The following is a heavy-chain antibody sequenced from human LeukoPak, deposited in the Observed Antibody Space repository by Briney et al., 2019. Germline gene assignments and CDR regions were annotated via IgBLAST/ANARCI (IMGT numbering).Heavy chain of an antibody. CDR1: GGTFSSYA. CDR2: IIPILGIA. J-gene: IGHJ4*02. Sequence: ASVKVSCKASGGTFSSYAISWVRKAPGQGLEWMGRIIPILGIANYAQKFQGRVTITADKSTSTAYMELSSLRSEDTAVYYCARGPSYYYDSSGYYNNDYWGQGTLVTVSS. CDR3: ARGPSYYYDSSGYYNNDY. D-gene: IGHD3-22*01. V-gene: IGHV1-69*04.